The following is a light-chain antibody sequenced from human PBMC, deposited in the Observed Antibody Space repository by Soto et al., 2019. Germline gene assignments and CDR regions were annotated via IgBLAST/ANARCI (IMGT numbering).Light chain of an antibody. CDR2: DTA. Sequence: AVVTQEPSMTVSPGGTVTLTCGSSTGAVTTGHSPCWFQQEPGQAPRALIYDTANKLPWTPARFSGSLLGGKAALTLSRAQPEDEAEYYCLLSYRGSYVFGTGTKVTVL. J-gene: IGLJ1*01. CDR3: LLSYRGSYV. CDR1: TGAVTTGHS. V-gene: IGLV7-46*01.